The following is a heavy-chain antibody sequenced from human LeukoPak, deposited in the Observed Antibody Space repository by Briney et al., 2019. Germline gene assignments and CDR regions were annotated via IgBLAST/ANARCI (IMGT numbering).Heavy chain of an antibody. CDR3: AKSRSVGARWDLFDY. CDR2: IWYDGSNK. D-gene: IGHD1-26*01. CDR1: GFTFSSYG. J-gene: IGHJ4*02. Sequence: GGSLRLSCAASGFTFSSYGMHWVRQAPGKGLEWVAVIWYDGSNKYYADSVKGRFTISRDDSKNTLYLQMNSLRAEDTAVYYCAKSRSVGARWDLFDYWGQGTLVTVSS. V-gene: IGHV3-33*06.